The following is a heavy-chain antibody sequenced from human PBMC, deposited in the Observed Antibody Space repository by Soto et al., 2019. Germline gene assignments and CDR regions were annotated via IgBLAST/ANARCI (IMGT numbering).Heavy chain of an antibody. CDR1: GFTFSSYA. CDR2: ISGSGGST. V-gene: IGHV3-23*01. CDR3: AKDSDYESRIRNYYYYGMDV. Sequence: EVQLLESGGGLVQPGGSLRLSCAASGFTFSSYAMSWVRQAPGKGLEWVSAISGSGGSTYYADSVKGRFTISRDNSKTTLYLKMNSLRAEDTAVYYCAKDSDYESRIRNYYYYGMDVWGQGTTVTVSS. J-gene: IGHJ6*02. D-gene: IGHD3-22*01.